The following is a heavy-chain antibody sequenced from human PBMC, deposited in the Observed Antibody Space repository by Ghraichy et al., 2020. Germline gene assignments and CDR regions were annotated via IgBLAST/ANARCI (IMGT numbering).Heavy chain of an antibody. V-gene: IGHV1-18*01. D-gene: IGHD3-9*01. CDR2: ISAYNGNT. Sequence: KVSCKASGYTFTSYGISWVRQAPGQGLEWMGWISAYNGNTNYAQKLQGRVTMTTDTSTSTAYMELRSLRSDDTAVYYCARDFVSLLVIKFGYYYGMDVWGQGTTVTVSS. CDR1: GYTFTSYG. CDR3: ARDFVSLLVIKFGYYYGMDV. J-gene: IGHJ6*02.